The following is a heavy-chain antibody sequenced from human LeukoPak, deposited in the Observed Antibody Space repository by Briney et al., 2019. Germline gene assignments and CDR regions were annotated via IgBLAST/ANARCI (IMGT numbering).Heavy chain of an antibody. V-gene: IGHV3-21*01. CDR2: ISSGSDYI. CDR3: ARDANDFLLNDAFDV. CDR1: GFTFSSYS. Sequence: GGSLRLSCAASGFTFSSYSMNWVRQAPGKGLEWVSSISSGSDYIYYADSMKGRFTISRDNSKNSLYLQMNSLRAEDTAVYYCARDANDFLLNDAFDVWGQGTMVTVSS. J-gene: IGHJ3*01. D-gene: IGHD2-21*02.